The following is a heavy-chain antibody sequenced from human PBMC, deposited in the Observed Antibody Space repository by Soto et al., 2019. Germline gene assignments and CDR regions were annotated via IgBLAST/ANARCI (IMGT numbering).Heavy chain of an antibody. CDR3: ARENYYFDTDGYYYLCDY. CDR2: IFDSGST. D-gene: IGHD3-22*01. J-gene: IGHJ4*02. V-gene: IGHV4-4*07. CDR1: GGSITSYF. Sequence: SETLSLTCTGSGGSITSYFCSWIRQPAGKGLEWIGRIFDSGSTNYNPSLKSRVTMSVDTSKNQFSLKLSSVTAEDTPLYYCARENYYFDTDGYYYLCDYWGQGSRVTVS.